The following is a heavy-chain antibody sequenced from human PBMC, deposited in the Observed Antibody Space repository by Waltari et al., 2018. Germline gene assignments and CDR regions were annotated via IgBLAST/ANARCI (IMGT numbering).Heavy chain of an antibody. V-gene: IGHV1-69*08. CDR3: VREDCTGGVCYMYYFDY. J-gene: IGHJ4*02. Sequence: QVQLVQSGAEVKKPGSSVKVSCKASGGTFSSYAISWVRPAPGQGLEWMGRIIPIFGTANYAQKFQGRVTITADKSTSTAYMELSSLRSEDTAVYYCVREDCTGGVCYMYYFDYWGQGTLVTVSS. CDR1: GGTFSSYA. D-gene: IGHD2-8*02. CDR2: IIPIFGTA.